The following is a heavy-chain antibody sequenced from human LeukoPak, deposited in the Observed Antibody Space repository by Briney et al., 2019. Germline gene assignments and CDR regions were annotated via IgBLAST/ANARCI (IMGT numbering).Heavy chain of an antibody. J-gene: IGHJ3*02. CDR3: AKDRGSSSWYDDPNDAFDI. CDR2: ISGSGGST. Sequence: GGSLRLSCAASGFTFSSYAMSWVRQAPGKGLEWVSAISGSGGSTYYADSVKGRFTISRDNSKNTLYLQMNSLRAEDTAVYYCAKDRGSSSWYDDPNDAFDIWGQGTMVTVSS. V-gene: IGHV3-23*01. D-gene: IGHD6-13*01. CDR1: GFTFSSYA.